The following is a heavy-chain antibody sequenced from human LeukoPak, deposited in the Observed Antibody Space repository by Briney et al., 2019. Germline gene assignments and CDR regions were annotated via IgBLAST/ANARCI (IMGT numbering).Heavy chain of an antibody. J-gene: IGHJ4*02. CDR1: GFTFSSYW. CDR2: INSDESST. D-gene: IGHD1-14*01. V-gene: IGHV3-74*01. Sequence: GGSLRLSCAASGFTFSSYWMHWVRQAPGKGLVWVSRINSDESSTTYADSVKGRFTISRDNAKNTLYLQMNSLRAEDTAVYYCARSSGITRAEGYWGQGTLVTVSS. CDR3: ARSSGITRAEGY.